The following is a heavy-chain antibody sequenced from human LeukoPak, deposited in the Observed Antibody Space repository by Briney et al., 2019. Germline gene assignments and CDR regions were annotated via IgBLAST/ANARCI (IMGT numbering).Heavy chain of an antibody. V-gene: IGHV4-38-2*01. CDR3: ARVSVWGSYRPNWFDP. CDR1: GYSISSGYY. D-gene: IGHD3-16*02. Sequence: KTSETLSLTCAVSGYSISSGYYWDWVRQPPGKGLEWIGSLYHSGSTYYNPSLKSRVTISLDTSKNQFSLKLSSVTAADTAVYYCARVSVWGSYRPNWFDPWGQGTLVTVSS. J-gene: IGHJ5*02. CDR2: LYHSGST.